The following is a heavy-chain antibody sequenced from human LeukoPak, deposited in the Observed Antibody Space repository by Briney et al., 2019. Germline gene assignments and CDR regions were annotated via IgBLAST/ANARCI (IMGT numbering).Heavy chain of an antibody. V-gene: IGHV1-46*01. CDR3: ARGGQWPTDAFDI. J-gene: IGHJ3*02. CDR2: INPTGGST. D-gene: IGHD6-19*01. CDR1: GYTFTSYY. Sequence: ASVKVSCKAAGYTFTSYYILWGRHAPRQGLEWMGIINPTGGSTSYAQKFQGRVTMSRDMFTSTVYMELSSLRSEDTAVYHCARGGQWPTDAFDIWGQGTMVTVSS.